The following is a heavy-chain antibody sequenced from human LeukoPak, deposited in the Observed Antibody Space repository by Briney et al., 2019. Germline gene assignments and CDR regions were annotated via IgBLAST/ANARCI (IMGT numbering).Heavy chain of an antibody. J-gene: IGHJ4*02. CDR3: ARQGYGGNSQGAADY. V-gene: IGHV1-18*01. CDR2: ISAYNGNT. D-gene: IGHD4-23*01. CDR1: GYTFTSYG. Sequence: RASVKVSCKASGYTFTSYGISWVRQAPGQGLEWMGWISAYNGNTNYAQILQGRLTMTTDTSTSTAYMELRSLRSDDTAVYYCARQGYGGNSQGAADYWGQGTLVTVSS.